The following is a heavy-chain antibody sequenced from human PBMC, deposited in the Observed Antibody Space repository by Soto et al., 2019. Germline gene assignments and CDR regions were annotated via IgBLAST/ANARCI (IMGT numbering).Heavy chain of an antibody. CDR2: IKSKTEGATR. J-gene: IGHJ4*02. D-gene: IGHD3-3*01. CDR1: GFSCSNAW. V-gene: IGHV3-15*01. Sequence: PGGSLRLSCAASGFSCSNAWMSWVRQAPGKGLEWVGRIKSKTEGATRDFPAPVKGRFAISRDDSKNTVYLQMDSLKIEDSAVYYCTSGTGKSDFDYWGLGTLVTSPQ. CDR3: TSGTGKSDFDY.